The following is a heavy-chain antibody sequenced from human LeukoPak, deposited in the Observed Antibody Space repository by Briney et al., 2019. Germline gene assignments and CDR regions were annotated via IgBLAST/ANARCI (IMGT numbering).Heavy chain of an antibody. J-gene: IGHJ4*02. D-gene: IGHD5-18*01. CDR1: GFTFSSYG. V-gene: IGHV3-30*18. Sequence: GRSLRLSCAASGFTFSSYGMHWVRQAPGKGLEWVAVVSFDGSDKYYADSVKGRFTISRDNSKNTLYLHMNRLRAEDTAVYHCAKDPYSYGFTGDYWGQGTLVTVSS. CDR2: VSFDGSDK. CDR3: AKDPYSYGFTGDY.